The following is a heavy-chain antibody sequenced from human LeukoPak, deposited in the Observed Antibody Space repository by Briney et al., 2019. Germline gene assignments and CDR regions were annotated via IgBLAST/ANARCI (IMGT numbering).Heavy chain of an antibody. V-gene: IGHV4-59*01. J-gene: IGHJ5*02. Sequence: SETLSLTCTVSGCSISSYYWSWIRQPPGKGLEWIGYIYYSGSTNYNPSVKSRVTISVDTSKNQFSLKLSSVTAADRAVYYCARLGSSWYNWFDTWGQGTLVTVSS. CDR3: ARLGSSWYNWFDT. D-gene: IGHD6-13*01. CDR2: IYYSGST. CDR1: GCSISSYY.